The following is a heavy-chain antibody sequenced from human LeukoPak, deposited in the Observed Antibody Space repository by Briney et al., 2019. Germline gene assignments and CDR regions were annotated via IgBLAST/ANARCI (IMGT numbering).Heavy chain of an antibody. J-gene: IGHJ6*02. CDR2: ISSSGSTI. CDR3: ARRRTIVVVPAAPYGMDV. CDR1: GFTFSSYE. D-gene: IGHD2-2*01. Sequence: GGSLRLSCAASGFTFSSYEMNWVRQAPGKGLEWVSYISSSGSTIYYADSVKGRFTISRDNAKNSLYLQMNSLRAEDTAVYYCARRRTIVVVPAAPYGMDVWGQGTTVTVPS. V-gene: IGHV3-48*03.